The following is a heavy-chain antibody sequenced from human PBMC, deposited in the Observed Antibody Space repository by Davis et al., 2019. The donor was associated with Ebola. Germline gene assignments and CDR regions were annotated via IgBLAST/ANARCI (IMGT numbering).Heavy chain of an antibody. J-gene: IGHJ4*02. V-gene: IGHV3-30*18. CDR3: ANSLLVGIDY. CDR1: GFTFSSYG. Sequence: GGSLRLSCAASGFTFSSYGMHWVRQAPGKGLEWVAVISYDGSKYYADSVKGRFTISRDNSKNTLYLQMNSLRAEDTAVYYCANSLLVGIDYWGQGTLVTVSS. CDR2: ISYDGSK. D-gene: IGHD1-26*01.